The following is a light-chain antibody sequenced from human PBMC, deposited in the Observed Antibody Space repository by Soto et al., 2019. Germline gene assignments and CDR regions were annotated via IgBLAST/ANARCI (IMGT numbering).Light chain of an antibody. CDR1: QNVANSY. CDR2: GAS. CDR3: QQYGTSPWT. Sequence: DIVLTQSPGTLSLSPGERATLSCRASQNVANSYLAWFQQKPGQTPRLLIYGASSRATGIPDRFSGSGSGTDFTLSIRRLEPEDFAVYYCQQYGTSPWTFGQGTKVDIK. J-gene: IGKJ1*01. V-gene: IGKV3-20*01.